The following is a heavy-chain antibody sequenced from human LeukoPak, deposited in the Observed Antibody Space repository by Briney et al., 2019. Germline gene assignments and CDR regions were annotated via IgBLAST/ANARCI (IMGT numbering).Heavy chain of an antibody. V-gene: IGHV1-69*05. D-gene: IGHD2-2*01. CDR3: ARGYCSGTSCYYPYYFDS. CDR1: GYTFRNYG. CDR2: IIPIFGTA. J-gene: IGHJ4*02. Sequence: SVKVSCKASGYTFRNYGISWVRQAPGQGLEWMGGIIPIFGTANYAQKFQGRVTITTDESTSTAYMDLSSLRSEDTAVYYCARGYCSGTSCYYPYYFDSWGQGTLVTVSS.